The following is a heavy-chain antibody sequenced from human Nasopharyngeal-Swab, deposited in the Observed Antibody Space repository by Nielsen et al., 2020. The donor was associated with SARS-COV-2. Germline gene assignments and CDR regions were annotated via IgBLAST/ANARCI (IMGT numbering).Heavy chain of an antibody. Sequence: GESLKISCAASGFTFRSYAISWVRQAPGKGLEWVSVISGSDHTTYYADSVKGRFTISRDNSKNTANLQMNSLRVEDTAIYYCAKDRDSGDDSDDYYHYYGMDVWGQGTTVTVFS. CDR3: AKDRDSGDDSDDYYHYYGMDV. J-gene: IGHJ6*02. D-gene: IGHD5-12*01. V-gene: IGHV3-23*01. CDR1: GFTFRSYA. CDR2: ISGSDHTT.